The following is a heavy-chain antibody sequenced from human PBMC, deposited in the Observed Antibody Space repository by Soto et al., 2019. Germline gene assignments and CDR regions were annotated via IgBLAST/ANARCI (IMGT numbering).Heavy chain of an antibody. Sequence: EVQLVESGGGLVTPGGSLRLSCAASGFTFSRYSMNWVRQAPGKGLEWVSSISSSSSYIYYADSVKGRFTISRDNAKNSLYLQRNSLRAEYTAVYYCARGRYCSGGSCYPDAFDIRGQGGMVTVSS. J-gene: IGHJ3*02. V-gene: IGHV3-21*01. CDR3: ARGRYCSGGSCYPDAFDI. CDR2: ISSSSSYI. CDR1: GFTFSRYS. D-gene: IGHD2-15*01.